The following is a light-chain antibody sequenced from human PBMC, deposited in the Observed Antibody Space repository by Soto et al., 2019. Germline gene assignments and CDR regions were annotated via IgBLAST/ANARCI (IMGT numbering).Light chain of an antibody. CDR1: QSVSSY. Sequence: EIVFKQSLAPLSLSPGDRATLPCRASQSVSSYLAWYQQKPGQAPRLLIYDASNTATGIPARFSGSGSGTDFTLTISRLGPEEFAVYFCQPRSSWQTVGQRTRLEIK. V-gene: IGKV3-11*01. J-gene: IGKJ5*01. CDR2: DAS. CDR3: QPRSSWQT.